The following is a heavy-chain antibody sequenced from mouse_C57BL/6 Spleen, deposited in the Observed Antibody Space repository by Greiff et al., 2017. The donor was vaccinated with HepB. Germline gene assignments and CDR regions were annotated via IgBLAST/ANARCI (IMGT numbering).Heavy chain of an antibody. CDR3: AAMVMTYFDY. V-gene: IGHV1-26*01. D-gene: IGHD2-2*01. J-gene: IGHJ2*01. CDR1: GYTFTDYY. Sequence: EVQLQQSGPELVKPGASVKISCKASGYTFTDYYMNWVKQSHGKSLEWIGDINPNNGGTSYNQKFKGKATLTVDKSSSTAYMELRSLTSEDSAVYYCAAMVMTYFDYWGQGTTLTVSS. CDR2: INPNNGGT.